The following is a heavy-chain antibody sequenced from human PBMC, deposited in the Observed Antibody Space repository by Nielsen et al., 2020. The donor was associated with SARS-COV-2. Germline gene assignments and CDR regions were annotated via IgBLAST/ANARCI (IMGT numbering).Heavy chain of an antibody. CDR3: ASNSMPRSSMDV. J-gene: IGHJ6*02. CDR2: INPSGGST. V-gene: IGHV1-46*01. Sequence: SVKVSCKASGYTFTSYYMHWVRQAPGQGLEWMGIINPSGGSTSYAQKFQGRVTMTRDTSTSTVYMELSSLRSEDTAVYYCASNSMPRSSMDVWGQGTTVTISS. D-gene: IGHD2/OR15-2a*01. CDR1: GYTFTSYY.